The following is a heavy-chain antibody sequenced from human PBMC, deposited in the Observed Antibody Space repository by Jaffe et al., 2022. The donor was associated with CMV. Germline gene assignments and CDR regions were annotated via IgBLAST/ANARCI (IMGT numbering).Heavy chain of an antibody. J-gene: IGHJ4*02. Sequence: QLQLQESGPGLVKPSETLSLTCTVSGGSISSSSYYWGWIRQPPGKGLEWIGSIYYSGSTYYNPSLKSRVTISVDTSKNQFSLKLSSVTAADTAVYYCARRRGYGFGYFDYWGQGTLVTVSS. CDR3: ARRRGYGFGYFDY. V-gene: IGHV4-39*01. CDR1: GGSISSSSYY. D-gene: IGHD4-17*01. CDR2: IYYSGST.